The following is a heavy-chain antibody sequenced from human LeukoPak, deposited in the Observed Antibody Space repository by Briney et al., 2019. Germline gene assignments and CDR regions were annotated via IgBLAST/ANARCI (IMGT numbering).Heavy chain of an antibody. CDR3: AKTGTPWYYFDY. CDR1: GFTFSSNA. CDR2: IRSSGDST. J-gene: IGHJ4*02. Sequence: GGSLRLSCAVSGFTFSSNAMSWVRQAPGKGLEWVSSIRSSGDSTYYADSVKGRFTISRDNSKNTMYLQMNSLRAEDTAVYYCAKTGTPWYYFDYWGQGTLVTVSS. D-gene: IGHD6-13*01. V-gene: IGHV3-23*01.